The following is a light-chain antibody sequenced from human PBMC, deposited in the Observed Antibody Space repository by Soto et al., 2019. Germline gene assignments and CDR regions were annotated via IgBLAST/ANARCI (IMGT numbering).Light chain of an antibody. CDR1: QSIGRF. Sequence: DIQMTQSPSTLSASVGDRVTITCRASQSIGRFLAWYQHQPGKDPKLLIYDASTLESGVPSRFSGTGSGTEFTFSNTRLQPEDFGTYYCQQCYMGWTFGQGTKVDIX. CDR3: QQCYMGWT. J-gene: IGKJ1*01. CDR2: DAS. V-gene: IGKV1-5*01.